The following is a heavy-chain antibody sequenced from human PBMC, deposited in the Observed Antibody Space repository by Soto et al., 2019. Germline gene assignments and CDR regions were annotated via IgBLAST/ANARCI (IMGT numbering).Heavy chain of an antibody. CDR2: INAGNGNT. V-gene: IGHV1-3*01. CDR1: GYTFTSYA. J-gene: IGHJ6*02. CDR3: ARSDGYNLSPYYGMDV. Sequence: ASVKRSCKASGYTFTSYAMHWVRQAPGQRLEWMGWINAGNGNTKYSQKFQGRVTITRDTSASTAYMELSSLRSEDTAVYYCARSDGYNLSPYYGMDVWGQGTTVTVSS. D-gene: IGHD5-12*01.